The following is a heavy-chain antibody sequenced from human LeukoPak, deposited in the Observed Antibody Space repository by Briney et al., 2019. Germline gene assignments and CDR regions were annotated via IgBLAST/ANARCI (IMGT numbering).Heavy chain of an antibody. CDR1: GYYFTTYW. D-gene: IGHD6-13*01. CDR2: IYPGDSDT. V-gene: IGHV5-51*01. J-gene: IGHJ4*02. CDR3: VRFGLTSSLDY. Sequence: GESLKISCKGSGYYFTTYWIGWVRQVPGKGLEWMGLIYPGDSDTRYSPSFQGQVTFSVDASISTAYLQLSGLRASDTAIYYCVRFGLTSSLDYWGQGTLVTVSS.